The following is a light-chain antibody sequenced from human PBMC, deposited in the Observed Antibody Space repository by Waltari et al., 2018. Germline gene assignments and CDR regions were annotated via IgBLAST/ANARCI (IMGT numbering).Light chain of an antibody. Sequence: ETVMTQSPSTLSVAPGATPTLSCRSSQTLSSHLAWYQPQPGQAPNLLIFGASIGATGIPARFSGSGVGTEFTLTISSLQSEDFAGYYCQQYNNWPPWTFGQGTKVEIK. V-gene: IGKV3-15*01. CDR2: GAS. CDR1: QTLSSH. J-gene: IGKJ1*01. CDR3: QQYNNWPPWT.